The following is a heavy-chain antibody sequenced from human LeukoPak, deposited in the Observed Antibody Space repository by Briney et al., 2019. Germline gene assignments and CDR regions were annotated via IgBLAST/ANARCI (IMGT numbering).Heavy chain of an antibody. CDR1: GGSISSYY. V-gene: IGHV4-59*08. Sequence: RASETLSLTCTVSGGSISSYYWSWIRQPPGKGLEWIGYIYYSGSTNYNPSLKSRVTISVDTSKNQFSLKLSSVTAADTAVYYCARHGPSGTTYYYYYGMDVWGQGTTVTVSS. CDR2: IYYSGST. CDR3: ARHGPSGTTYYYYYGMDV. D-gene: IGHD3-10*01. J-gene: IGHJ6*02.